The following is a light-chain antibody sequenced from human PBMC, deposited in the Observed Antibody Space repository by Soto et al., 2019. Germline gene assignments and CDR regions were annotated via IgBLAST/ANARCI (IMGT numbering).Light chain of an antibody. CDR2: AAS. CDR1: QGISNY. CDR3: KKSTIVPA. Sequence: DIQMTQSPSSLSASVGDRVTITCRASQGISNYLAWYQQIPGKVPKLLISAASTLQSGVPSRFSGSGSGTVFTLTISSLQLGDVAIFSCKKSTIVPALGGGTKVKIK. J-gene: IGKJ4*01. V-gene: IGKV1-27*01.